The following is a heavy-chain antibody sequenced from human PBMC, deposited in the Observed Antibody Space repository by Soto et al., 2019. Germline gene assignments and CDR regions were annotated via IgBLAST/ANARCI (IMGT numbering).Heavy chain of an antibody. CDR1: GYTFTSYD. D-gene: IGHD4-17*01. Sequence: QVQLVQSGAEVKKPGASVKVSCKASGYTFTSYDINRVRLATGQGLEWMGWMNPNSGNTAYAQKFQGRATITRNTSISTAYEELSSLRSEDTGVYYCARLKQDYAVAWGQGTLVTVSS. J-gene: IGHJ5*02. V-gene: IGHV1-8*01. CDR2: MNPNSGNT. CDR3: ARLKQDYAVA.